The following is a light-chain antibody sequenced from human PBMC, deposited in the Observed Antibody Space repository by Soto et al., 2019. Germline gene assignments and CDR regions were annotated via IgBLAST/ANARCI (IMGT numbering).Light chain of an antibody. CDR2: EVT. Sequence: QSALTQPASVSGSLGQSITISCTGTGSDIGLYEYVSWYQHHPGKAPKLLIYEVTNRPSGVSNRFSGSKSGNVASLTISGLQAEDEAHYYCAAWDDSLSGPVFGGGTKVTVL. V-gene: IGLV2-14*01. J-gene: IGLJ2*01. CDR1: GSDIGLYEY. CDR3: AAWDDSLSGPV.